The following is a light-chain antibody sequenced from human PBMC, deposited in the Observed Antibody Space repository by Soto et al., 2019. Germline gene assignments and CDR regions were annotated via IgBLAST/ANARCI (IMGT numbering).Light chain of an antibody. CDR2: DAS. CDR1: QSISSW. V-gene: IGKV1-5*01. CDR3: QQHNNYPGT. Sequence: DIQMTQSPSTLSASVGDRVTITCRASQSISSWLAWYQQKPGKAPKLLIYDASSLEIGVPPRFSGGGSGTEFTLTISSLQPDDFATYYCQQHNNYPGTFGQGTKVDIK. J-gene: IGKJ1*01.